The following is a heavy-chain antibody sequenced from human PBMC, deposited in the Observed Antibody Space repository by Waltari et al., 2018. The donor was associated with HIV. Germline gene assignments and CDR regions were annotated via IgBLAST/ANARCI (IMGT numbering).Heavy chain of an antibody. V-gene: IGHV3-7*01. CDR1: GLTFSTYW. CDR2: IKQDGSEK. CDR3: ARMIVVVVAATGAFES. Sequence: EVQLVESGGGLVQPGGSLRLSCAASGLTFSTYWMSWVRQAPGKGLEWVANIKQDGSEKYYVDSVKGRFTISRDNAKNSLYLQMNSLRAEDTAVYYCARMIVVVVAATGAFESWGQGTMVTVSS. D-gene: IGHD2-15*01. J-gene: IGHJ3*02.